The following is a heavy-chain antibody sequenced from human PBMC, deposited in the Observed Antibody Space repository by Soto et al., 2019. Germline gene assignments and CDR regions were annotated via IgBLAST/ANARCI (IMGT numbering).Heavy chain of an antibody. CDR2: ISAYNGNT. CDR3: AIDWSERPLDY. V-gene: IGHV1-18*01. CDR1: GYTFTSYG. Sequence: ASVKVSCKASGYTFTSYGISWVRQAPGQGLEWMGWISAYNGNTNYAQKLQGRVTMTTDTSTSTAYMELRSLSSDDTAVYYCAIDWSERPLDYWGQGTLVTVSS. D-gene: IGHD1-1*01. J-gene: IGHJ4*02.